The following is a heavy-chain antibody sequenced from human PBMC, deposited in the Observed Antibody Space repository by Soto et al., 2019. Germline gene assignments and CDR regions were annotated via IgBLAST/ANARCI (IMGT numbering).Heavy chain of an antibody. D-gene: IGHD1-26*01. CDR3: APRGARTGARDDANDF. V-gene: IGHV2-5*02. CDR2: IYWDDDK. J-gene: IGHJ3*01. Sequence: QITLKESGPTLVKPTQTLTLTCIFSGFSLSTSGVGVGWIRQPPGKSPKWLPLIYWDDDKRDSPSLKSRLTPTKETSKKQVALSIDNMDPGDTATYDGAPRGARTGARDDANDFWGQGTLVVVSS. CDR1: GFSLSTSGVG.